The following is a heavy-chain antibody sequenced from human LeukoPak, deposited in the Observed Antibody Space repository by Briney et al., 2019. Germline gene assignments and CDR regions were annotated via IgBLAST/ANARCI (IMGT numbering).Heavy chain of an antibody. V-gene: IGHV3-74*01. D-gene: IGHD6-13*01. CDR3: ARLGSPEYFQH. J-gene: IGHJ1*01. Sequence: PGGSLKLSCAASGFTFSSYWMHWVRQAPGKGLVWVSRIRTDGTITTYADSVKGRFSISRDNAKNTLYLQMNSLRAEDTAVYYCARLGSPEYFQHWGQGTLVTVSS. CDR2: IRTDGTIT. CDR1: GFTFSSYW.